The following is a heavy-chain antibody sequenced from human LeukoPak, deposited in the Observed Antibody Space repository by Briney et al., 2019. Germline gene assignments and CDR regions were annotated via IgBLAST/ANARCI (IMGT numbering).Heavy chain of an antibody. J-gene: IGHJ4*02. CDR2: ISYDGSNK. V-gene: IGHV3-30*18. D-gene: IGHD2-2*01. Sequence: PGGSLRLSCAASGFTFSSYAMHWVRQAPGKGLEWVAVISYDGSNKYYADSVKGRFTISRDNSKNTLYLRMNSLRAEDTAVYYCAKDAVYCSSTSCYGREGGEIDYWGQGTLVTVSS. CDR3: AKDAVYCSSTSCYGREGGEIDY. CDR1: GFTFSSYA.